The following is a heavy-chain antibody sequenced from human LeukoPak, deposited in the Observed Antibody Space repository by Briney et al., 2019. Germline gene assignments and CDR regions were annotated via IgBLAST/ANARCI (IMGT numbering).Heavy chain of an antibody. J-gene: IGHJ4*02. CDR3: ATAPRYSSSRPPFDY. Sequence: ASVKVSCKASGYTFTGYYMHWVRQAPGQGLEWMGWANPNNGGTNYAQKFQGRVTMTRDTSINTGYMELSRLRSDDTAVYYCATAPRYSSSRPPFDYWGQGTLVTVSS. V-gene: IGHV1-2*02. CDR1: GYTFTGYY. D-gene: IGHD6-13*01. CDR2: ANPNNGGT.